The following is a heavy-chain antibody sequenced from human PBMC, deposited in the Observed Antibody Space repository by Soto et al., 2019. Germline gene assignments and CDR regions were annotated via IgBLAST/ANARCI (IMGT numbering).Heavy chain of an antibody. D-gene: IGHD1-26*01. J-gene: IGHJ6*02. Sequence: EVQLVESGGGLVTPGGSLRLSCAASGFTFTNAWMSWVRQAPGKGLEWVGLIKMKSEGATTHYAAPVNGRFTISRDDSKKMLYLQMSNLKTEDTAVYYCTALGSHYFYHNFDVWGQGTTVTVP. CDR2: IKMKSEGATT. CDR3: TALGSHYFYHNFDV. CDR1: GFTFTNAW. V-gene: IGHV3-15*06.